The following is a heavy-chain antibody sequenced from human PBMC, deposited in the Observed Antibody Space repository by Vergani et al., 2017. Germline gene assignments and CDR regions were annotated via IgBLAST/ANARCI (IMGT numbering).Heavy chain of an antibody. CDR3: ARHSTVEWLVKLGWIDP. CDR1: DSSIMTNPY. CDR2: IYYSGGT. V-gene: IGHV4-39*01. Sequence: QVQLPESGPGLVKPSETLTLTCDVSDSSIMTNPYWGWIRQPPGKGLEWIASIYYSGGTYYNPSLKSRVTLSVDTSKNQFYLKLSSVTAADTAVYFCARHSTVEWLVKLGWIDPWGQGILVTVSS. D-gene: IGHD6-19*01. J-gene: IGHJ5*02.